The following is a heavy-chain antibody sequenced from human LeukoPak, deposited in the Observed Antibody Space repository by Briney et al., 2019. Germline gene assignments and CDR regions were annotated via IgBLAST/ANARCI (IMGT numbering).Heavy chain of an antibody. CDR2: IKQDGSEK. Sequence: GGSLRLSCAASGFTFSSYWMSWVRQAPGKGLEWVANIKQDGSEKYYVDSVKGRFTISRDNSKNTLYMQMNSLRAEDTAVYYCAKWGGGGYDYEFDYWGQGTLVTVSS. CDR3: AKWGGGGYDYEFDY. V-gene: IGHV3-7*01. D-gene: IGHD5-12*01. J-gene: IGHJ4*02. CDR1: GFTFSSYW.